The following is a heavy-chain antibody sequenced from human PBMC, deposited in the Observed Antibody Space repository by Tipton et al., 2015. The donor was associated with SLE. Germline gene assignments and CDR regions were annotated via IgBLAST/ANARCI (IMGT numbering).Heavy chain of an antibody. Sequence: TLSLTCTVSGDSISSYYWSWIRQPPGKGLEWIGYIYYSGSTNYNPSLKSRVTISVDTSKNQFSLKLSSVTAADTAVYYCARDSKSWRGWFDPWGQGTLVTVSS. D-gene: IGHD1-1*01. CDR1: GDSISSYY. J-gene: IGHJ5*02. CDR2: IYYSGST. V-gene: IGHV4-59*01. CDR3: ARDSKSWRGWFDP.